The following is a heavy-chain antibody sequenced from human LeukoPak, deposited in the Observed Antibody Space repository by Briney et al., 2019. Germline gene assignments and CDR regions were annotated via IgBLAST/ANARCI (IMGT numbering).Heavy chain of an antibody. CDR2: TYYRSMWYN. CDR3: ASNARRDCSGRPCYCKWFDS. V-gene: IGHV6-1*01. J-gene: IGHJ5*01. CDR1: GDSVSSNSAT. D-gene: IGHD2-15*01. Sequence: SQTLSLTFGISGDSVSSNSATWNWIRQSPSRGLEWLGKTYYRSMWYNDYALSVKSRLTITVDTSKNQLSLQLHSVTPEDPAVYYCASNARRDCSGRPCYCKWFDSWGQGTLVTVSS.